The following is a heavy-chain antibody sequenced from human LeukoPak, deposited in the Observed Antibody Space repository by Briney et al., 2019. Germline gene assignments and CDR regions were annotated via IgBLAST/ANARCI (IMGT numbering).Heavy chain of an antibody. J-gene: IGHJ4*02. CDR2: IKTKAEAGTT. D-gene: IGHD3-10*01. Sequence: GGSLRLSCAASGFIFNNAWMICVRLPPGKGLEWVGLIKTKAEAGTTDYAAPVKGRFTISRDDSKHTLYLQINSLKTEDTAVYYCTTSGTPFQYWGQGTLVTVSS. CDR1: GFIFNNAW. V-gene: IGHV3-15*01. CDR3: TTSGTPFQY.